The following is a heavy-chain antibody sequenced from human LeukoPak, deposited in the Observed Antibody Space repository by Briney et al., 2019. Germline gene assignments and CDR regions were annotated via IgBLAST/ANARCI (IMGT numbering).Heavy chain of an antibody. CDR2: IIPMFRTA. Sequence: SVKVSCKASGGAFSRSAVNWVRQAPGQGLEWMGGIIPMFRTANYAQKFRGGVTITADESTSTAYMELNSLRSEDTAVYYCARDASIHDSSSYYFLWWGQGTLVTVSS. CDR1: GGAFSRSA. CDR3: ARDASIHDSSSYYFLW. V-gene: IGHV1-69*13. J-gene: IGHJ4*02. D-gene: IGHD3-22*01.